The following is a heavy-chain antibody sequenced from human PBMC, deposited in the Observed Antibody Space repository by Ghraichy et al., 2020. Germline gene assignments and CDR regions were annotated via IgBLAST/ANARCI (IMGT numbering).Heavy chain of an antibody. CDR1: GGSISSGGYY. CDR3: ARAYCGGDCYLLDY. CDR2: IYYSGST. D-gene: IGHD2-21*01. V-gene: IGHV4-31*03. J-gene: IGHJ4*02. Sequence: SETLSLTCTVSGGSISSGGYYWSWIRQHPGKGLEWIGYIYYSGSTYYNPSLKSRVTISVDTSKNQFSLKLSSVTAADTAVYYCARAYCGGDCYLLDYWGQGTLVTVSS.